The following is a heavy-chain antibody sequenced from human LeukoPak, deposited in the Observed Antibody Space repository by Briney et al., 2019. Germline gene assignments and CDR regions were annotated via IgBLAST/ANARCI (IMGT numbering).Heavy chain of an antibody. CDR3: ASGVVPAAMRY. V-gene: IGHV3-7*01. Sequence: GGSLRLSCAASGFTLSRYWMSWVRQAPGKGLEWVANMKQDGSEKKYVDSVKGRFTISRDNSKNTLYLQMNSLRAEDTAVYYCASGVVPAAMRYWGQGTLVTVSS. CDR1: GFTLSRYW. D-gene: IGHD2-2*01. J-gene: IGHJ4*02. CDR2: MKQDGSEK.